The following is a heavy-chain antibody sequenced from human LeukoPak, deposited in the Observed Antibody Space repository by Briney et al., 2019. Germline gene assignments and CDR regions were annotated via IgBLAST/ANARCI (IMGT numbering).Heavy chain of an antibody. D-gene: IGHD6-13*01. CDR2: IKSKTDGGTT. CDR3: TTVSIPSSSWYYYYGMDV. V-gene: IGHV3-15*01. CDR1: GFTFSNAW. Sequence: PGGSLRLSCAASGFTFSNAWMSWVRQAPGKGLEWVGRIKSKTDGGTTDYAAPVKGRFTITRDDSKNTLYLQMNSLKTEDTAVYYCTTVSIPSSSWYYYYGMDVWGQGTTVTVSS. J-gene: IGHJ6*02.